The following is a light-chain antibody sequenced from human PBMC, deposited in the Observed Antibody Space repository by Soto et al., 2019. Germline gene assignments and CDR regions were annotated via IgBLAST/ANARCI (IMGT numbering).Light chain of an antibody. Sequence: EIVMTQSPATLSVSPGERATLSCRASQSVSSNLAWYQHKPGQTPRLLIYGASTRATGIPARFSGSGSGTEFPLTISSLQSEDCAVYYCQQYNNWPLSTFGPGTKLEIK. CDR1: QSVSSN. V-gene: IGKV3-15*01. J-gene: IGKJ2*02. CDR3: QQYNNWPLST. CDR2: GAS.